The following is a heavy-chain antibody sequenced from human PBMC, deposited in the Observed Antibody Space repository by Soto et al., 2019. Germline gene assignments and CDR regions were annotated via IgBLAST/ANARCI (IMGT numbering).Heavy chain of an antibody. CDR3: ARDLGPYYYYGMDV. CDR2: IIPILGIA. CDR1: GGTFSSYT. D-gene: IGHD3-16*01. Sequence: QVQLVQSGAEVKKPGSSVKVSCKASGGTFSSYTISWVRQAPGQGLEWMGRIIPILGIANYAQKFQGRVTITADKSTSTAYMELSSLRSEDTAVYYCARDLGPYYYYGMDVWGQGTTVTVSS. V-gene: IGHV1-69*08. J-gene: IGHJ6*02.